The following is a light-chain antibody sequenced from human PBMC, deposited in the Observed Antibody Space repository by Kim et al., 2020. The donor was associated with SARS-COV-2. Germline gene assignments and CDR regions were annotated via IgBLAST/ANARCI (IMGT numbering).Light chain of an antibody. CDR2: GNS. Sequence: RVTISGTGSSSNIGADYDVHWYQQRPGTAPKLLMFGNSNRPSGVPDRFSGSKSGTSASLAITGLQADDEAAYYCQSYDNSLSAYVFGTGTKVTVL. CDR1: SSNIGADYD. V-gene: IGLV1-40*01. J-gene: IGLJ1*01. CDR3: QSYDNSLSAYV.